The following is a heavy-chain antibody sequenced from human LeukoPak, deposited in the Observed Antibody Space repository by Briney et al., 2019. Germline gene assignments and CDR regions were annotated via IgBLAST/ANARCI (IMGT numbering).Heavy chain of an antibody. D-gene: IGHD6-13*01. V-gene: IGHV4-59*01. CDR3: AREGVAARLDY. CDR1: GGSISSYY. CDR2: IYYSGST. J-gene: IGHJ4*02. Sequence: SETLSLTCTVSGGSISSYYWSWIRQPPGKGLEWIGYIYYSGSTNYNPSPKSRVTISVDTSKNQFSLKLSSVTAADTAVYYCAREGVAARLDYWGQGTLVTVSS.